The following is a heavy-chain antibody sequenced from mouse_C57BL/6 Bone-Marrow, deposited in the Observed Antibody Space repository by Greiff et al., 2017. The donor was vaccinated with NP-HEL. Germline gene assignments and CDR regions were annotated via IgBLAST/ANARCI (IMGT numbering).Heavy chain of an antibody. CDR3: ARGATVVDYFDY. J-gene: IGHJ2*01. Sequence: QVQLQQPGAELVMPGASVKLSCKASGYTFTSYWMHWVKQRPGQGLEWIGEIDPSDSYTNYNQKFKGKSTLTVDKSSSTAYMQRSSLTSEDSAVYYCARGATVVDYFDYWGQGTTLTVSS. V-gene: IGHV1-69*01. D-gene: IGHD1-1*01. CDR2: IDPSDSYT. CDR1: GYTFTSYW.